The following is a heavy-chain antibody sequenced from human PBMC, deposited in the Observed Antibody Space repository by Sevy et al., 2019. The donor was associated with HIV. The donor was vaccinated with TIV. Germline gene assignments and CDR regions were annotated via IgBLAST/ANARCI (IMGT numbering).Heavy chain of an antibody. CDR2: IYYSGST. CDR3: ARGPAGATAVLDY. CDR1: GGSISSSSYY. V-gene: IGHV4-39*01. Sequence: SETLSLTCTVSGGSISSSSYYWGWIRQPPGKGLEWIGSIYYSGSTYYNPSLKSRVTISVDTSKNQFSLKLSSVTAADTAVYYCARGPAGATAVLDYWGQGTLVTVSS. J-gene: IGHJ4*02. D-gene: IGHD1-26*01.